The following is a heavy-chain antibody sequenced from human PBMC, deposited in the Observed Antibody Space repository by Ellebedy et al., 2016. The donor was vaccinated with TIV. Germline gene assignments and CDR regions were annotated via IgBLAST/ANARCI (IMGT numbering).Heavy chain of an antibody. J-gene: IGHJ4*02. CDR2: IKQDGSEK. Sequence: GESLKISCAASGFTFRSYWMSWVRQAPGKGLEWVANIKQDGSEKYYVDSVKGRFTISRDNAKNSLYLQMNSLGAEDTAVYYCARDGIELMVYPNSRFDSWGQGTLVTVSS. D-gene: IGHD2-8*01. CDR1: GFTFRSYW. CDR3: ARDGIELMVYPNSRFDS. V-gene: IGHV3-7*01.